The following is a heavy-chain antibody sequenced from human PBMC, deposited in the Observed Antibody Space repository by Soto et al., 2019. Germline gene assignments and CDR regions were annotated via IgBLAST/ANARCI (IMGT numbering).Heavy chain of an antibody. CDR1: GYTFASYG. CDR2: ISAYNGNT. D-gene: IGHD5-18*01. Sequence: ASVKVSCKASGYTFASYGISWVRQAPGQGLEWMGWISAYNGNTNYAQKLQGRVTMTTDTSTSTAYMELRSLRSDDTAVYYCAATRIQLWKLGYWGQGTLVTVSS. CDR3: AATRIQLWKLGY. V-gene: IGHV1-18*01. J-gene: IGHJ4*02.